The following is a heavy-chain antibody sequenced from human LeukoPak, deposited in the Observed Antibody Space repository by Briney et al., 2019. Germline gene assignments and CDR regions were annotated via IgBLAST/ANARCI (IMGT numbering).Heavy chain of an antibody. J-gene: IGHJ4*02. D-gene: IGHD3-10*01. V-gene: IGHV4-39*01. CDR3: ASSITMVRGIIALNFDY. CDR1: GGSISSSNYY. Sequence: SETLSLTCTVSGGSISSSNYYCGWIRQPPGKGLEWIGSIYYSGSTYYNPSLKSRVTISVDTSKNQFSLKLSSVTAADTAVYYCASSITMVRGIIALNFDYWGQGTLVTVSS. CDR2: IYYSGST.